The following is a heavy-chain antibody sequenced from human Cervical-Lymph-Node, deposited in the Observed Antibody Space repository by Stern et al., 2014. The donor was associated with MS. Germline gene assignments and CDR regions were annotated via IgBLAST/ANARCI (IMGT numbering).Heavy chain of an antibody. Sequence: QVQLVESGAEVKKPGSSVKVSCKVSGGTFSVYAINWLRQAPGHGLERMGGIIPIFGTPNSAQQFQDRVTIIADDSTSTPSIAMYSMRSDDTAGYYCAREGRHTYNYGLGVWGQGTTVP. D-gene: IGHD1-14*01. CDR1: GGTFSVYA. V-gene: IGHV1-69*12. CDR2: IIPIFGTP. CDR3: AREGRHTYNYGLGV. J-gene: IGHJ6*02.